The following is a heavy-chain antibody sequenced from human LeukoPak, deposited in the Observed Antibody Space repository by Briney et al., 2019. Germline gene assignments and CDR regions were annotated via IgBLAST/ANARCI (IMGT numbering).Heavy chain of an antibody. CDR1: GYSYTNYW. J-gene: IGHJ3*02. CDR3: ARHAPSYYGSGSYYGSHAFDI. D-gene: IGHD3-10*01. V-gene: IGHV5-51*01. CDR2: IYPGDSDT. Sequence: GESLRISCKGSGYSYTNYWIGWVRQMPGKGLEWMGIIYPGDSDTRYSPSFQGQVTISADKSISTAYLQWSSLKASDTAMYYCARHAPSYYGSGSYYGSHAFDIWGQGTMVTVSS.